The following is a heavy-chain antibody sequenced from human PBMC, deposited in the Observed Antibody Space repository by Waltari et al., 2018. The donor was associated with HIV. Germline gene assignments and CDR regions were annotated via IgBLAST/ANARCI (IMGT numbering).Heavy chain of an antibody. V-gene: IGHV4-4*02. CDR3: ARVMSGDYGSSWFDP. Sequence: QVQLQESGPGLVKPSETLSLTCAVSGVSISSYNWWSWVRQPPGKGLGWIGEMFPSGSTTYNPALKVRVTISVDKSKNQFSLKRTSVTAADTAVYFCARVMSGDYGSSWFDPWGQGTLVTVSS. CDR2: MFPSGST. D-gene: IGHD2-21*02. CDR1: GVSISSYNW. J-gene: IGHJ5*02.